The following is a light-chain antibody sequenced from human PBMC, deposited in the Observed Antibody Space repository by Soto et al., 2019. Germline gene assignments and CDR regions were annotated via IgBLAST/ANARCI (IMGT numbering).Light chain of an antibody. V-gene: IGKV3-15*01. J-gene: IGKJ4*01. CDR1: QSVSSN. CDR2: GAS. Sequence: ILLKQSPATLSVSPGERASLSCGASQSVSSNLAWYQQKPGQAPRLLIYGASTRATGIPARFSGSGSGTEFTLTISSLQSELFTLYYCQLYDIWLLTFGGGTKVHIK. CDR3: QLYDIWLLT.